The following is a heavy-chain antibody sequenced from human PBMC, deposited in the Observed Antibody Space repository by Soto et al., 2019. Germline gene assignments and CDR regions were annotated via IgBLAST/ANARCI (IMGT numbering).Heavy chain of an antibody. CDR2: ISGSGGST. CDR3: VKDRYCSGGSCYSIDY. V-gene: IGHV3-23*01. Sequence: EVQLLESGGGLVQPGGSLRLSCAASGFTFSSYAMSWVRQAPGKGLEWVSAISGSGGSTYYADSVKGRFTISRDNSKNTLYLQMNSLRAEDTAVYYCVKDRYCSGGSCYSIDYWGQGTLVTVSS. J-gene: IGHJ4*02. CDR1: GFTFSSYA. D-gene: IGHD2-15*01.